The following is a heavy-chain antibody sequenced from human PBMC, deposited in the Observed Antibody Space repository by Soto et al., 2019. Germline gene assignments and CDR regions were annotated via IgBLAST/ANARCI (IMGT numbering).Heavy chain of an antibody. CDR3: ARGMGRQQLQQGY. D-gene: IGHD6-13*01. CDR1: GGSFSGYY. J-gene: IGHJ4*02. V-gene: IGHV4-34*01. Sequence: SETLSLTCAVYGGSFSGYYWSWIRQPPGKGLEWIGEINHSGSTNYNPSLKSRVTISVDTSKNQFSLKLSSVTAADTAVYYCARGMGRQQLQQGYWGQGTLVTVSA. CDR2: INHSGST.